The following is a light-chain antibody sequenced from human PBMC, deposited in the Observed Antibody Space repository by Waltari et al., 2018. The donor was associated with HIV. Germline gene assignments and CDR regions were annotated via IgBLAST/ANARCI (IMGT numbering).Light chain of an antibody. Sequence: QSALTQTASVSGSPGPSITISCPGTSSYVGGYNYVSWYQQHPGKAPKLMIYDVSNRPSGVSNRFSGSKSGNTASLTISGLQAEDEADYYCSSYTSSSTLEVFGTGTKVTVL. CDR3: SSYTSSSTLEV. V-gene: IGLV2-14*03. J-gene: IGLJ1*01. CDR2: DVS. CDR1: SSYVGGYNY.